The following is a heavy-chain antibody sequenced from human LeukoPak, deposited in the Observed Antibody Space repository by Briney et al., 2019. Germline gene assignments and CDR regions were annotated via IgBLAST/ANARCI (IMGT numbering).Heavy chain of an antibody. D-gene: IGHD5-12*01. CDR3: AKGGGYEAQYYYYYLDV. J-gene: IGHJ6*03. CDR1: GFTLSSYS. CDR2: ISYNGRST. Sequence: GGSLRLSCAASGFTLSSYSMHWVRQAPGKGLEFVSGISYNGRSTYYANSVKGRFTISRDNSKNTLYLQMGSLRAEDTAVYYCAKGGGYEAQYYYYYLDVWGKGTTVTISS. V-gene: IGHV3-64*01.